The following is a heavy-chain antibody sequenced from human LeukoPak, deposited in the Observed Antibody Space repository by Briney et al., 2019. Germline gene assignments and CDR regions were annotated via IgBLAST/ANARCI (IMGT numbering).Heavy chain of an antibody. CDR2: IKSKTDGGTT. Sequence: GGSLRLSCAASGFTSSNAWMSWVRQAPGKGLEWVGRIKSKTDGGTTDYAAPVKGRFTISRDDSKNTLYLQTNSLKTEDTAVYYCTTEYSGYDYFDYWGQGTLVTVSS. J-gene: IGHJ4*02. V-gene: IGHV3-15*01. CDR3: TTEYSGYDYFDY. D-gene: IGHD5-12*01. CDR1: GFTSSNAW.